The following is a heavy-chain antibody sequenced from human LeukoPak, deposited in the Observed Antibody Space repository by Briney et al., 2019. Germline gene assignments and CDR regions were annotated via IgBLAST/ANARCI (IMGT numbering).Heavy chain of an antibody. Sequence: SGTLSLTRTLYGGSFSGYYWTWVRQPPGKGLEWIGEINHSGSTNYNPSLKSRVTISVDTSKNQFSLNLNPVTAADTAVYYCARRRDGDYSTAYFDLWGRGTLVTVSS. V-gene: IGHV4-34*01. J-gene: IGHJ2*01. D-gene: IGHD4-17*01. CDR1: GGSFSGYY. CDR3: ARRRDGDYSTAYFDL. CDR2: INHSGST.